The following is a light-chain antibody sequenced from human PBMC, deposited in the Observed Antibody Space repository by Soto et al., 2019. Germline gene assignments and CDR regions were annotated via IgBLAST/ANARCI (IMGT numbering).Light chain of an antibody. J-gene: IGLJ1*01. CDR1: SSDVGGSNY. CDR2: KVS. V-gene: IGLV2-14*01. Sequence: QSALAQPASVSGYPGQSITISCTGTSSDVGGSNYVSWYQQYPGKVPKLLINKVSNRPSGVSNRFSGPKSAYTASLTISGLQAEDEADYFCTSSTTDSLYVFGTGTKV. CDR3: TSSTTDSLYV.